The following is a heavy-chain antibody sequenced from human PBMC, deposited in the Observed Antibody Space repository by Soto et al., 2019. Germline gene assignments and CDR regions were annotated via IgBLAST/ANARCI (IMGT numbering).Heavy chain of an antibody. CDR3: VRAMVRGKNYYGVDV. CDR2: IYPGDSDT. Sequence: EVQLVQSGAEVKKPGESLKISCKGSGYSFTSYWIGWVRQMPGKGLEWMGIIYPGDSDTRYSPSFQGQVTISADKSISTAYLQWSSLKASDSAMYYCVRAMVRGKNYYGVDVWGQGTTVTVSS. V-gene: IGHV5-51*03. D-gene: IGHD3-10*01. J-gene: IGHJ6*02. CDR1: GYSFTSYW.